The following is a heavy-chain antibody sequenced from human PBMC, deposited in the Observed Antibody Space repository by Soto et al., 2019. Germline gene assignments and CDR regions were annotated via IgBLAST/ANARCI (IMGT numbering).Heavy chain of an antibody. D-gene: IGHD3-3*01. CDR3: ARGLSGFKYYDFWSGYHPFDY. CDR1: GFTFSSYA. J-gene: IGHJ4*02. CDR2: ISGSGGST. V-gene: IGHV3-23*01. Sequence: GGSLRLSCAASGFTFSSYAMSWVRQAPGKGLEWVSAISGSGGSTYYADSVKGRFTISRDNSKNTLYLQMNSLRAEDTAVYYCARGLSGFKYYDFWSGYHPFDYWGQGTLVTVSS.